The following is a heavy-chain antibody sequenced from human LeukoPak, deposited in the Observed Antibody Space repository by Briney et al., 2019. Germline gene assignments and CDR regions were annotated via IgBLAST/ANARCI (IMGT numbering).Heavy chain of an antibody. J-gene: IGHJ5*02. V-gene: IGHV1-2*02. CDR2: INPNSGGT. CDR1: GYTFTGYY. D-gene: IGHD6-25*01. Sequence: EASVKVSCKASGYTFTGYYMHWVRQAPGQGLEWMGWINPNSGGTHYVQKFQDRVTMTRDTSISTAYMELNSLRSDDTAVYYCAREGAAAEDVNWFDPWGQGTLVTVSS. CDR3: AREGAAAEDVNWFDP.